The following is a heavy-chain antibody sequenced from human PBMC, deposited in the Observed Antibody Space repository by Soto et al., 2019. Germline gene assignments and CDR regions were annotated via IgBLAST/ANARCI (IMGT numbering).Heavy chain of an antibody. D-gene: IGHD3-22*01. CDR1: GGSISSYY. V-gene: IGHV4-59*01. Sequence: LPLTCTVSGGSISSYYWSWIRQPPGKGLEWIGYIYYSGSTNYNPSLKSRVTISVDTSKKQFSLKLSSVTAADTAVYYCARSGDYYDSSGYYYPQSYFDYWGQGTLVTVSS. CDR3: ARSGDYYDSSGYYYPQSYFDY. J-gene: IGHJ4*02. CDR2: IYYSGST.